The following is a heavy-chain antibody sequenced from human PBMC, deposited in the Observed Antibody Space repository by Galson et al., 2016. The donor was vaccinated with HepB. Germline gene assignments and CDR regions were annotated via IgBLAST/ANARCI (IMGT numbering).Heavy chain of an antibody. CDR1: GYTLTSHG. D-gene: IGHD3-16*01. CDR2: IKPVFGTT. CDR3: ARSLGGDWYFDL. V-gene: IGHV1-69*13. Sequence: SVKVSCKASGYTLTSHGISWMRQAPGQGLEWMGGIKPVFGTTSYLQKFHGRVTITATEYTSTAYMELTNLSSDDTAVYYCARSLGGDWYFDLWGRGTLVTVSS. J-gene: IGHJ2*01.